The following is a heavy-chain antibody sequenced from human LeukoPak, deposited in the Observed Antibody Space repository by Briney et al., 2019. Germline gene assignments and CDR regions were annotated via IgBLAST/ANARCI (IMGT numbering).Heavy chain of an antibody. Sequence: PGGSLRLSCAASGFTFSSYAMHWVRQAPGKGLEWVAVISYDGNNKYYADSVKGRFTISRDNSKNTLYLQMNSLRVEDTAVYYCARSPSWESTSVDYWGQGTLVTVSS. CDR2: ISYDGNNK. D-gene: IGHD2-2*01. V-gene: IGHV3-30-3*01. CDR1: GFTFSSYA. J-gene: IGHJ4*02. CDR3: ARSPSWESTSVDY.